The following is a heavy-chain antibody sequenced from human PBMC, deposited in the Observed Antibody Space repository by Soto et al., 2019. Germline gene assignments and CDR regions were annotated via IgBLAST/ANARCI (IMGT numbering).Heavy chain of an antibody. CDR2: INSDGSSS. V-gene: IGHV3-74*01. CDR3: AREVAPTALPPSSLMDL. J-gene: IGHJ6*02. D-gene: IGHD2-2*01. CDR1: GFTISGHW. Sequence: GGSLRLSCEASGFTISGHWIHWVRRAPGRGLVWVSRINSDGSSSAYADAVKGRFTISRDNAKNTLYLQMNSLRGEDTAVYYCAREVAPTALPPSSLMDLWGQGTTVTVSS.